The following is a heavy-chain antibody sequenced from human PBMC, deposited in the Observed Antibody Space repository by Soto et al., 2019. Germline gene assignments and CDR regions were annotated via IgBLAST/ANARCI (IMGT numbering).Heavy chain of an antibody. CDR1: GFTFSTYY. Sequence: DVQLVESGGGLVQPGGSLRLSGAASGFTFSTYYMTWVRQAPGKGLEWVASIKNDGSEQYYVDSVKGRFTISRDNAKNSLYLQMNSLRAGDTALYYCSRENWFQDYWGQGTRVTVSS. J-gene: IGHJ4*02. V-gene: IGHV3-7*03. CDR3: SRENWFQDY. CDR2: IKNDGSEQ. D-gene: IGHD3-10*01.